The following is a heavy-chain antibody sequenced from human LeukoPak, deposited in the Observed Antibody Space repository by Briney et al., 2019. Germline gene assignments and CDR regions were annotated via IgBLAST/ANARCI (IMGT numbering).Heavy chain of an antibody. CDR3: AKAPKRQCGGYTCYHFDY. D-gene: IGHD2-21*01. J-gene: IGHJ4*02. V-gene: IGHV3-23*01. CDR2: TIGGGVNT. Sequence: GGSLRLSCAASGFTFSNYAMSWVRQAPGKGLEWVAATIGGGVNTYHADSVKGRFTVSRDDSKNTLYLQMNSLRAEDAALYYCAKAPKRQCGGYTCYHFDYWGQGTLVTVSS. CDR1: GFTFSNYA.